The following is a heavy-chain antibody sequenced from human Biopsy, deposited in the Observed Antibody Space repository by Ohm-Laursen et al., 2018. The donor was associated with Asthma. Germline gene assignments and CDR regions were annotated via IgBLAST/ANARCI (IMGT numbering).Heavy chain of an antibody. CDR1: GFTFSSSW. V-gene: IGHV3-74*01. Sequence: SLRLSCSASGFTFSSSWMHWVRHVPGKGLVWVSRVNGDGRSTSYADSVKGRFTISRDNAKNTLYLQMNSLRGEDTAIYYCATLSWYASQYWGQGTLVTVSS. J-gene: IGHJ4*02. D-gene: IGHD2-2*01. CDR3: ATLSWYASQY. CDR2: VNGDGRST.